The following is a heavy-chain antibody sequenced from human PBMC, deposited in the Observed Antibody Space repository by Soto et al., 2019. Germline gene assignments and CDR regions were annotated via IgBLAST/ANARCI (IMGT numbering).Heavy chain of an antibody. CDR1: GFIFSTYG. CDR2: ISGSGGTT. CDR3: AKDFKTLEAFDI. V-gene: IGHV3-23*01. Sequence: GGSLRLSCAASGFIFSTYGMHWVRQAPGKGLEWVSGISGSGGTTYYADSVKGRFTISRDNSKNTLYVQMSSLRAEDTAVYYCAKDFKTLEAFDIWGQGTLVTVSS. J-gene: IGHJ3*02.